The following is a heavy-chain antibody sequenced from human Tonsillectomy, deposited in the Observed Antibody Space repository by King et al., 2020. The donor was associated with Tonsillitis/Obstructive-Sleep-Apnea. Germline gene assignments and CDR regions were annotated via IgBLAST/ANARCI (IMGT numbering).Heavy chain of an antibody. CDR2: IDPSDSYT. J-gene: IGHJ6*03. Sequence: QLVQSGAEVKKPGESLRISCKGSGYSFTSYWISWVRQMPGKGLEWMGRIDPSDSYTNYSPSFQGHVTISADKSISTAYLQWSSLKASDTAMYYCARRSGYYGSWDNYYYMDAWGKGTTVTVSS. V-gene: IGHV5-10-1*01. CDR3: ARRSGYYGSWDNYYYMDA. CDR1: GYSFTSYW. D-gene: IGHD3-10*01.